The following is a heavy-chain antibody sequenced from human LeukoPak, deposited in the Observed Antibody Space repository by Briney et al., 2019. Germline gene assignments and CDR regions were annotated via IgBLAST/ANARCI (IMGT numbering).Heavy chain of an antibody. V-gene: IGHV4-38-2*02. D-gene: IGHD5-18*01. CDR3: ARALGSYGGPGYFDY. J-gene: IGHJ4*02. CDR1: GYSISSGYY. CDR2: IYHSGST. Sequence: SETLSLTCTVSGYSISSGYYWGWIRQPPGKGLEWIGSIYHSGSTYYNPSLKSRVTISVDTSKNQFSLKLSSVTAADTAVYYCARALGSYGGPGYFDYWGRGTLVTVSS.